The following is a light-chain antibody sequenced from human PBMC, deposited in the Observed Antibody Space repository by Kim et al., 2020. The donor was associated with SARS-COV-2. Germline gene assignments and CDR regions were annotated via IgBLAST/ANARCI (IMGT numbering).Light chain of an antibody. V-gene: IGKV3-20*01. Sequence: SPGERVTLSCSASQSVSSNYLAWYQQKPGQAPRLLISRASSRATGIPDRFSGSGSGTDFTLTISRLEPEDFAVYYCQQYCCSPRTFGQGTKVDIK. CDR1: QSVSSNY. J-gene: IGKJ1*01. CDR3: QQYCCSPRT. CDR2: RAS.